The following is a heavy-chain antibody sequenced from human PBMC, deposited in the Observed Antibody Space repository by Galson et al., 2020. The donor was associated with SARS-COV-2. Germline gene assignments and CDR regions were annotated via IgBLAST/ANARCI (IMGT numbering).Heavy chain of an antibody. V-gene: IGHV4-38-2*02. CDR3: AREHTSSVIAGEWLNWFDP. D-gene: IGHD3-16*01. Sequence: PSETLSLTCAVSGYSISSGYYWGWIRQPPGKGLEWIGSIYHSGSTYYNPSLKSRVTISVDTSKNQFSLKLSSVTAADTAVYYCAREHTSSVIAGEWLNWFDPWGQGTLVTVSS. CDR2: IYHSGST. CDR1: GYSISSGYY. J-gene: IGHJ5*02.